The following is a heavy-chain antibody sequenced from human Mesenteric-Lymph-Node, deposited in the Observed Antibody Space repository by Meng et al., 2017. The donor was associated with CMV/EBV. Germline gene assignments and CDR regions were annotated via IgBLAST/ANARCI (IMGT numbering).Heavy chain of an antibody. D-gene: IGHD3-10*02. Sequence: SVKVPCKASVGTFNSHTFSWVRQAPGHGLEWMGGIIPIYGTGDYAQKFQGRVTITSDESTSTTYMKLSSLTSEDTAVYYCAKNVPTENYYYYYGMDVWGQGTTVTVSS. CDR2: IIPIYGTG. J-gene: IGHJ6*02. CDR3: AKNVPTENYYYYYGMDV. V-gene: IGHV1-69*13. CDR1: VGTFNSHT.